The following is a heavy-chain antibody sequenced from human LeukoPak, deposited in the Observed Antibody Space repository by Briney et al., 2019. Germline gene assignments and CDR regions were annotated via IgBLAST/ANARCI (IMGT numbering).Heavy chain of an antibody. V-gene: IGHV1-2*02. CDR2: INPSSGGT. D-gene: IGHD3-16*01. CDR3: ARERLSLCSPGYDYYGMDV. J-gene: IGHJ6*02. CDR1: GYTFTGQY. Sequence: ASVKVSCKAFGYTFTGQYIQWVRQAPGQGLEWMGWINPSSGGTKYAQRFQGRVTITRDTSINTAYMEMTRLKSDDTAVYYCARERLSLCSPGYDYYGMDVWGHGTKVTVSS.